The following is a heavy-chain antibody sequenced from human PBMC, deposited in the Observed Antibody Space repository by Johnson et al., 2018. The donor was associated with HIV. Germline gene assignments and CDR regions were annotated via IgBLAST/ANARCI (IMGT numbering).Heavy chain of an antibody. V-gene: IGHV3-23*04. CDR2: ISGSDHST. CDR1: AFTFSSND. CDR3: AREYYYESPEAFDI. Sequence: VQLVESGGGLVQPGGSLRLSCGASAFTFSSNDMKWVRQAPGKGLEWVSPISGSDHSTYYADSVRGRFTISRDNSKNTLYLQMNSLRAEDTAVYYCAREYYYESPEAFDIWGQGTMVTVSS. J-gene: IGHJ3*02. D-gene: IGHD3-22*01.